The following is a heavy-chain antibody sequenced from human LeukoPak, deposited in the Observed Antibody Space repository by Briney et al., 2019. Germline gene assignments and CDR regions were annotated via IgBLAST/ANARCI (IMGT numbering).Heavy chain of an antibody. CDR3: ARGFVDYVWGSYPSAY. V-gene: IGHV3-21*06. CDR2: ITGSSTYI. CDR1: GFTFSAYS. D-gene: IGHD3-16*01. Sequence: GGSLRLSCEVSGFTFSAYSMNWVRQAPGKGLEWVSSITGSSTYIHYADSVKGRFTTSRDNVKDVLYLQMDSLRVDDTAVYYCARGFVDYVWGSYPSAYWGQGILVTVSS. J-gene: IGHJ4*02.